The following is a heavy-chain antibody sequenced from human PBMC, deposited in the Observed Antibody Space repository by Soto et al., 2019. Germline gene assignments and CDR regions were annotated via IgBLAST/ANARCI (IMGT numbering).Heavy chain of an antibody. CDR2: IYYSGST. J-gene: IGHJ6*03. CDR1: GCSISSYY. D-gene: IGHD6-13*01. Sequence: SETLSLTCTVSGCSISSYYWSWIRQPPGKGLEWIGYIYYSGSTNYNPSLKSRVTISVDTSKNQFSLKLSSVTAADTAVYYCARVSRERGIAAAGYDYYYYYYMDVWGKGTTVTVS. CDR3: ARVSRERGIAAAGYDYYYYYYMDV. V-gene: IGHV4-59*01.